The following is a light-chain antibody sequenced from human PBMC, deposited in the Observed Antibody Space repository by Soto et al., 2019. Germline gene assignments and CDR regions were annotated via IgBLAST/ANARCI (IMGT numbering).Light chain of an antibody. CDR1: SSDVGGYNY. CDR3: SSYTSSSTLNVV. CDR2: DVS. Sequence: QSVLTQPASVSGSPGQSITISCTGTSSDVGGYNYVSWYQQHPGKAPKLMIYDVSNRPSGVSNRFSGSKSGNTASLTISGLQAEDEAHYYCSSYTSSSTLNVVFGGGTKVTVL. V-gene: IGLV2-14*01. J-gene: IGLJ2*01.